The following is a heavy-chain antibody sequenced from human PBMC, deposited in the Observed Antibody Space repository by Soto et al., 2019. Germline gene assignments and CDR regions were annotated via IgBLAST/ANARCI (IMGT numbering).Heavy chain of an antibody. CDR3: ARAHRDRQLVWWFDP. J-gene: IGHJ5*02. CDR1: GGSFSGYY. CDR2: INHSGST. Sequence: SETLSLTCAVYGGSFSGYYWSWIRQPPGKGLEWIGEINHSGSTNYNPSLKSRVTISVDTSKNQFSLKLSSVTAADTAVYYCARAHRDRQLVWWFDPWAREPWSPSPQ. V-gene: IGHV4-34*01. D-gene: IGHD6-13*01.